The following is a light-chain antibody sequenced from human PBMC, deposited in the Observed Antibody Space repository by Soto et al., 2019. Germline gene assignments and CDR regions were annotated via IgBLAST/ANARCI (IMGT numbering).Light chain of an antibody. Sequence: QPVLTQPPSASGTPGQRVTISCSGSSSNIGSNSVNWYQQLPGTAPKLLMYSSNQRPSGVPDRFSGSKSGTSASLAISGLQSEDEVDYYCAAWDDSLNGVVFGGGTKLTVL. J-gene: IGLJ2*01. CDR3: AAWDDSLNGVV. V-gene: IGLV1-44*01. CDR1: SSNIGSNS. CDR2: SSN.